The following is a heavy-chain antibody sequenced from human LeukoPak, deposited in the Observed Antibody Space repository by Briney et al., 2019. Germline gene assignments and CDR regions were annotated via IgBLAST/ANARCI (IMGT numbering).Heavy chain of an antibody. CDR2: ISYDGSNK. D-gene: IGHD6-19*01. CDR1: GFTFSSYG. J-gene: IGHJ4*02. V-gene: IGHV3-30*18. CDR3: AKEGGHYSSGWYYFDY. Sequence: GGSLRLSCAASGFTFSSYGMHWVRQAPGKGLEWVAVISYDGSNKYYADSVKGRFTISRDNSKNTLYLQMNSLRAEDTAVYYCAKEGGHYSSGWYYFDYWGQGTLVTVSS.